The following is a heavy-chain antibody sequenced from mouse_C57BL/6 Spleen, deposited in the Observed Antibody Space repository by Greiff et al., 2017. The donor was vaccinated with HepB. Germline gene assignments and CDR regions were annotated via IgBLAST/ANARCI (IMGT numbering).Heavy chain of an antibody. CDR1: GYAFSSYW. V-gene: IGHV1-80*01. CDR3: ASNGGSYGSSYSY. CDR2: IYPGDGDT. D-gene: IGHD1-1*01. J-gene: IGHJ2*01. Sequence: QVQLQQSGAELVKPGASVKISCKASGYAFSSYWMNWVKQRPGKGLEWIGQIYPGDGDTNYNGKFKGKATLTADKSSSTAYMQLSSLTSEDSAVYFCASNGGSYGSSYSYWGQGTTLTVSS.